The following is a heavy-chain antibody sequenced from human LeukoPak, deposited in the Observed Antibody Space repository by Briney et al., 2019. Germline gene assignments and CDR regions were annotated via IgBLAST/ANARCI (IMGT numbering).Heavy chain of an antibody. CDR1: GFTFSSYA. CDR2: ISGSGGIT. Sequence: GGSLRLSCAASGFTFSSYAMTWVRQAPGKGLEWVSGISGSGGITYYAESVKGRFTISRDNSKNTLYLQMNSLRAEDTAVYYCTKDLQYYDSSGYGGLDYWGQGTLVTVSS. D-gene: IGHD3-22*01. CDR3: TKDLQYYDSSGYGGLDY. V-gene: IGHV3-23*01. J-gene: IGHJ4*02.